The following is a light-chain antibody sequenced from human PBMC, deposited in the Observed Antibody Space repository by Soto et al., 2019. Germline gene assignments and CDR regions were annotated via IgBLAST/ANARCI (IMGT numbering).Light chain of an antibody. Sequence: QAVVAQPPSVSGAPGQRVTISCSNTGAAYDVHWYQQLPGTAPKLLIFGNSRRPSGVPDRFSGAKSGTSASLAITGLQAEDEADYYCQSYDPTLRTSLFGGGTQLTVL. CDR1: NTGAAYD. J-gene: IGLJ2*01. CDR3: QSYDPTLRTSL. CDR2: GNS. V-gene: IGLV1-40*01.